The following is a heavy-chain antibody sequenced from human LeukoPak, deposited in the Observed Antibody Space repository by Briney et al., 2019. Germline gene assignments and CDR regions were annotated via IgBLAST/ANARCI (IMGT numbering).Heavy chain of an antibody. CDR3: TATMVRGVNSFYYFDY. V-gene: IGHV3-15*01. CDR2: IKSKTDGGTT. CDR1: GFTFSNAW. J-gene: IGHJ4*02. Sequence: AGGSLRLSCAASGFTFSNAWMSWARQAPGKGLEWVGRIKSKTDGGTTDYAAPVKGRFTISRDDSKNTLYLQMNSLKTEDTAVYYCTATMVRGVNSFYYFDYWGQGTLVTVSS. D-gene: IGHD3-10*01.